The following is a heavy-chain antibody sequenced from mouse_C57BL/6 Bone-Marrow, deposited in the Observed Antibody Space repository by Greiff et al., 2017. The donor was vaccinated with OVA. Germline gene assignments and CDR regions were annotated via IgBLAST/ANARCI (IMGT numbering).Heavy chain of an antibody. CDR2: IDPENGDT. D-gene: IGHD2-3*01. J-gene: IGHJ2*01. Sequence: VQLQQSGAELVRPGASVKLSCTASGFTIKDDYMHWVKQRPEQGLEWIGWIDPENGDTEYASKFQGKATITADTSSNTAYLQLSSLTSEDTAVYYCTTDGYYVVYWGQGTTLTVSS. CDR3: TTDGYYVVY. CDR1: GFTIKDDY. V-gene: IGHV14-4*01.